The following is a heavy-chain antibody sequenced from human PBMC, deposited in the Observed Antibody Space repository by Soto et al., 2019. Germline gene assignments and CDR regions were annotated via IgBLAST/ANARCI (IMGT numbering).Heavy chain of an antibody. CDR1: GGSFSRYS. CDR2: IIPISGIT. CDR3: VYDLASGRGMDV. J-gene: IGHJ6*02. V-gene: IGHV1-69*01. D-gene: IGHD3-16*01. Sequence: QVQVVQSGAEVKKPGSSVTVSCKTSGGSFSRYSMSWVRQAPGQGPEWMGGIIPISGITDYAQNFQYRITITADESTSTAYMELSRLRSDDTAVYYCVYDLASGRGMDVWGQGTTVNVSS.